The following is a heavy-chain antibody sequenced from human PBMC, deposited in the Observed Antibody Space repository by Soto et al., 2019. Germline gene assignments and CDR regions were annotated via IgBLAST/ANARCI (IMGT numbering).Heavy chain of an antibody. CDR1: GFTFSTYA. CDR2: ISGSTYNT. V-gene: IGHV3-23*01. CDR3: SRDDSDWFFN. Sequence: GGSLRLSCAASGFTFSTYAMSWVRQAPGKGLEWISAISGSTYNTYYADSVKGRFTISRDNSKNTLYLQLNSLRVEDTAVYYCSRDDSDWFFNWGRGTLVTVSS. D-gene: IGHD3-9*01. J-gene: IGHJ4*02.